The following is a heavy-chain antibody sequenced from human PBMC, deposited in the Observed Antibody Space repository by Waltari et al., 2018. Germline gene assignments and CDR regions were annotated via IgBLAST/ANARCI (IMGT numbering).Heavy chain of an antibody. V-gene: IGHV1-46*04. D-gene: IGHD1-26*01. CDR3: ALYSGVWYP. CDR2: INPSGGNA. Sequence: QVQLVQSGSEVKQPGASVKVSCKTSGFTFTNYYIHWLRQAPGRGFEGKGVINPSGGNAASAEKLQGRVTVSRDTSTSTVYMEVTSLRAEDTAVYYGALYSGVWYPWGQGTLVTVSS. CDR1: GFTFTNYY. J-gene: IGHJ5*02.